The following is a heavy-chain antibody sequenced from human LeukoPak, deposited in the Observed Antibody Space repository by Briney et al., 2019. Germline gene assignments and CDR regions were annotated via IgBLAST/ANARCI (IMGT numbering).Heavy chain of an antibody. J-gene: IGHJ4*02. D-gene: IGHD6-13*01. CDR3: TRVLSDSSSAKFDY. Sequence: GGSLRLSCAASGFTFSGSAMHWVRQASGKGLEWVGRIRSKANSYATAYAASVKGRFTISRDDSKNTAYLQMNSLKTEDTAAYYCTRVLSDSSSAKFDYWGQGTLVTVSS. V-gene: IGHV3-73*01. CDR2: IRSKANSYAT. CDR1: GFTFSGSA.